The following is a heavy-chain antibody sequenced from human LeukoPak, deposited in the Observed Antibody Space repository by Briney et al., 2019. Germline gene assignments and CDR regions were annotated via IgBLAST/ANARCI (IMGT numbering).Heavy chain of an antibody. CDR1: GYTFNSYY. V-gene: IGHV1-46*02. J-gene: IGHJ5*02. CDR3: ARGGRDYGDPRFDP. Sequence: GASVKISCKASGYTFNSYYMHWVRQAPGQGLEWMGIINPSGDRTSYAQKFQGRVTMTRDTSTRTIYIELYSLRSDDTAVYYCARGGRDYGDPRFDPWGQGTLVTVSS. D-gene: IGHD4-17*01. CDR2: INPSGDRT.